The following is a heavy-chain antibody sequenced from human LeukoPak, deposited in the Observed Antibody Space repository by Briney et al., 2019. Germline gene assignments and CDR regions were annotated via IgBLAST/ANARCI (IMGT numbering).Heavy chain of an antibody. Sequence: SVKVSCKASGGTFSSYAISWVRQAPGQGLEWMGGIILIFGTANYAQKFQGRVTITADESTSTAYMELSSLRSEDTAVYYCARDPPQGCSGGSCPMDVWGKGTTVTVSS. CDR3: ARDPPQGCSGGSCPMDV. J-gene: IGHJ6*03. CDR1: GGTFSSYA. V-gene: IGHV1-69*13. D-gene: IGHD2-15*01. CDR2: IILIFGTA.